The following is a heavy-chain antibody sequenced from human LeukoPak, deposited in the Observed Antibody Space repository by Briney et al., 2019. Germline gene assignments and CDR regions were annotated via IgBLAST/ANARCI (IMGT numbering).Heavy chain of an antibody. CDR3: VSGSLQSGYNFDY. CDR2: IKYDGSAT. Sequence: RGSLRLSCAASGFTFSNYWMHWIRQVPGKGLVWVSHIKYDGSATNYADSVKGRFTISRDNAKNTLYLQMNSLRAEDTAVYYCVSGSLQSGYNFDYWGRGALVTVSS. J-gene: IGHJ4*02. D-gene: IGHD3-3*01. CDR1: GFTFSNYW. V-gene: IGHV3-74*01.